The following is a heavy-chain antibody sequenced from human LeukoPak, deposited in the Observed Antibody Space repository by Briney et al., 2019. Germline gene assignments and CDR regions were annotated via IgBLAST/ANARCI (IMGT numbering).Heavy chain of an antibody. CDR3: APLGVAVAAI. J-gene: IGHJ4*02. V-gene: IGHV3-74*01. CDR2: ITNDGRST. Sequence: PGGSLRLSCAASGLTFSSHWMHWVRQAPGKGLVWVSRITNDGRSTTYADSVKGRFPISRDNAKNMLYLQVNSLRAEDTAVYYCAPLGVAVAAIWGQGALVTVSS. CDR1: GLTFSSHW. D-gene: IGHD6-19*01.